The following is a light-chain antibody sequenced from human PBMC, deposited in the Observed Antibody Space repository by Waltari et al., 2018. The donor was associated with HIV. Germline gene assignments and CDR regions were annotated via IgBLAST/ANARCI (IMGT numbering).Light chain of an antibody. CDR1: NVAISYYAV. CDR2: GVN. J-gene: IGLJ1*01. V-gene: IGLV2-23*02. CDR3: TSYISGSPFPYL. Sequence: QSALTQPASVSGSPGQSVTISCTGHNVAISYYAVVCCYQQYPGQAPKLLVTGVNRRPSGISDRFSASKSDNTASLTISGLQPEDEGDYYCTSYISGSPFPYLFGTGTHVTVL.